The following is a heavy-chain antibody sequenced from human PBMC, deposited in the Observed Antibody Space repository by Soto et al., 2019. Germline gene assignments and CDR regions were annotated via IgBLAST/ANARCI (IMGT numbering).Heavy chain of an antibody. Sequence: QVQLQESGPGLVKPSETLSLTCTVSGGSVSSGSYYWSWIRQPPGKGLEWIGYIYYSGSTNYNPSLKSRVTISVDTSKNQFSLKLSSMTAAETAVYYCARVSGYYYAMDVWGQGTTVAVSS. V-gene: IGHV4-61*01. CDR1: GGSVSSGSYY. CDR2: IYYSGST. J-gene: IGHJ6*02. CDR3: ARVSGYYYAMDV. D-gene: IGHD3-10*01.